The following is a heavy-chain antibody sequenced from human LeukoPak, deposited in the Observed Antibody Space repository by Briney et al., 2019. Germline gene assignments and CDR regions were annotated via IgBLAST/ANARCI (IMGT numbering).Heavy chain of an antibody. J-gene: IGHJ5*02. CDR1: GGSISSSSYY. CDR2: IYYSGST. V-gene: IGHV4-39*07. D-gene: IGHD6-19*01. CDR3: ARVTWVSSGWYEFSPNNWFDP. Sequence: SETLSLTCTVSGGSISSSSYYWGWIRQPPWKGLEWIGSIYYSGSTYYNPSLKSRVTISVDTSKNQFSLKLSSVTAADTAVYYCARVTWVSSGWYEFSPNNWFDPWGQGTLVTVSS.